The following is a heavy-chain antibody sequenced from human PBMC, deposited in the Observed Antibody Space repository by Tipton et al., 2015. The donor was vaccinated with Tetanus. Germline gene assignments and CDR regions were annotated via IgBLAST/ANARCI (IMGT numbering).Heavy chain of an antibody. D-gene: IGHD3-3*01. Sequence: QLVQSGAEGKKPGASVKVSCKASGYTFTSYGISWVRQATGQGLEWMGWISAYNGNTNYAQKLQGRVTMTTDTSTSTAYMELRSLRSDDTAVYYCAKESDYDFWSGYHYGMDVWGQGTTVTVSS. V-gene: IGHV1-18*04. CDR2: ISAYNGNT. CDR3: AKESDYDFWSGYHYGMDV. CDR1: GYTFTSYG. J-gene: IGHJ6*02.